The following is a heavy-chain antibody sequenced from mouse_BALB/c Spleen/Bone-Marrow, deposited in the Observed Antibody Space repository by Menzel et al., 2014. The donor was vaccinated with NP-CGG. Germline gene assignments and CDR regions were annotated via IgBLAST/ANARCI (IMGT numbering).Heavy chain of an antibody. Sequence: QVQLQQSGPGLVAPSQSLSITCTVSGFSLTTYGIHWVRQPPGKGLEWLGVIWAGGTTIYNSTLMSRPSISKDTSKSQVFLKMNSLQTDDTAIYYCAREGAYYRYIDYWGQGTTLTVSS. CDR1: GFSLTTYG. CDR3: AREGAYYRYIDY. J-gene: IGHJ2*01. CDR2: IWAGGTT. D-gene: IGHD2-14*01. V-gene: IGHV2-9*02.